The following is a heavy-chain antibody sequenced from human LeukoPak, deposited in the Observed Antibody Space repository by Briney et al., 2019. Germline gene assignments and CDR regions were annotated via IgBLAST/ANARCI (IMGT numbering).Heavy chain of an antibody. CDR2: IIPIFGTA. CDR3: ARNRPEVVPPTHYYYYYMDA. CDR1: GGTFSSYA. D-gene: IGHD1-14*01. V-gene: IGHV1-69*06. J-gene: IGHJ6*03. Sequence: ASVKVSCKASGGTFSSYAISWVRQAPGQGLEWMGGIIPIFGTANYAQKFQGRVTITADKSTSTAYMELSSLRSEDTAVYYCARNRPEVVPPTHYYYYYMDAWGKGTTVTVSS.